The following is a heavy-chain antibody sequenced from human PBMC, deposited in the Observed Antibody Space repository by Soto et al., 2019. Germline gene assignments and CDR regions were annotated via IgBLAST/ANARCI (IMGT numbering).Heavy chain of an antibody. D-gene: IGHD5-18*01. CDR1: GFTFDDYG. CDR3: ARSPGYSHGYFDY. CDR2: INWNGGST. V-gene: IGHV3-20*04. J-gene: IGHJ4*02. Sequence: GGSLRLSCAASGFTFDDYGMSWVRQAPGKGLEWVSGINWNGGSTGYADSVKGRFTIARDNAKNSLYLQMNTLRAEDTALYYCARSPGYSHGYFDYWGQGTLVTVSS.